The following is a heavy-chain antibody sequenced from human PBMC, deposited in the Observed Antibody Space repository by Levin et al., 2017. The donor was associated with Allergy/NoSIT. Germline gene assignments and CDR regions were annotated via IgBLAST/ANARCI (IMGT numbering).Heavy chain of an antibody. CDR3: AKDPRGLYSGSY. CDR2: ISGSGGST. Sequence: PGGSLRLSCAASAFTFSSYAMSWVRQSPGKGLEWVSAISGSGGSTYYADSVKGRFTISRDNSKNTLYLQMNSLRAEDTAVYYCAKDPRGLYSGSYWGQGTLVTVSS. V-gene: IGHV3-23*01. D-gene: IGHD1-26*01. CDR1: AFTFSSYA. J-gene: IGHJ4*02.